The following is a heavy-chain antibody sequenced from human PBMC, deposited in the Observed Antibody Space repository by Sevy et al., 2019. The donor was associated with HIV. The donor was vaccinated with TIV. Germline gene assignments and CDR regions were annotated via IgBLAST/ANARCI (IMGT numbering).Heavy chain of an antibody. Sequence: GGSLRLSCATSGFTFGDYCMSWVRQAPGKGLEWISFFKSKAHGGTAENAASVKDRFTISRDDSKGIVYLQMNNLKTEDTAVYFCTRWSGSQSIFDSWGQRTLVTVSS. D-gene: IGHD1-26*01. J-gene: IGHJ4*02. CDR1: GFTFGDYC. V-gene: IGHV3-49*04. CDR3: TRWSGSQSIFDS. CDR2: FKSKAHGGTA.